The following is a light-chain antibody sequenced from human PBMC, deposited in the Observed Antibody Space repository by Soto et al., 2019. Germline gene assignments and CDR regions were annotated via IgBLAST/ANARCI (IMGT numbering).Light chain of an antibody. CDR2: GAS. V-gene: IGKV3-15*01. Sequence: EIVMTQSPVTLSVSPGEGVTLSCRASQSVSSNLAWYQQRPGQAPRLLISGASTRATGVPARFRGSGSGTEFTLTISSLQSEDFAVYYCQHYNNWPLTFGGGTKVEI. J-gene: IGKJ4*01. CDR3: QHYNNWPLT. CDR1: QSVSSN.